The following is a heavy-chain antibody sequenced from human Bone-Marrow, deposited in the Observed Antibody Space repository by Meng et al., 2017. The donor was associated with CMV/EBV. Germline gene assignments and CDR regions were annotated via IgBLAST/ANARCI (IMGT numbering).Heavy chain of an antibody. V-gene: IGHV3-21*01. CDR2: ISSSSSYI. CDR3: ARIHYYYGMDV. CDR1: GFTFSSYS. Sequence: GESLKISCAASGFTFSSYSMNWVRQAPGKGLEWVSSISSSSSYIYYADSVKGRFTISRDNAKNSLYLQMNSLRAEDTAVYYCARIHYYYGMDVWGQGTTVTVSS. J-gene: IGHJ6*02.